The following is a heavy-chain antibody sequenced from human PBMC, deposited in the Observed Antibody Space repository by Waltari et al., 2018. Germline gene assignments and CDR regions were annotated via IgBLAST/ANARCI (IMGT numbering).Heavy chain of an antibody. D-gene: IGHD4-4*01. CDR3: ANTDDYSNRFGGYYYGMDV. Sequence: EVQLLESGGGLVQPGGSLRLSCAASGFTFSSYAMSWVRQAPGKGLEWVSAISGSGGSTYYADSVKGRFTISRDNSKNTLYLQMNSLRAEDTAVYYCANTDDYSNRFGGYYYGMDVWGQGTTVTVSS. CDR2: ISGSGGST. CDR1: GFTFSSYA. J-gene: IGHJ6*02. V-gene: IGHV3-23*01.